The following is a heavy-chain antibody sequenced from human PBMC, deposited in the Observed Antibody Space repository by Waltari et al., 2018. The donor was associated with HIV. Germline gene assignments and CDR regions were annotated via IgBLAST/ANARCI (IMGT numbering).Heavy chain of an antibody. CDR1: GHTLSELS. D-gene: IGHD3-10*01. CDR3: GTDFSGMVRSYSYYSLDV. V-gene: IGHV1-24*01. CDR2: FAAEDDEP. Sequence: QVQLVQSGAEVKKPGASVKVSCKVSGHTLSELSMHWVRQVPGKGLEWMGNFAAEDDEPFYVQKFQVRVTMTEDSSSEAPYLELSSLTSGDTAVYYCGTDFSGMVRSYSYYSLDVWGQVTTVTVS. J-gene: IGHJ6*02.